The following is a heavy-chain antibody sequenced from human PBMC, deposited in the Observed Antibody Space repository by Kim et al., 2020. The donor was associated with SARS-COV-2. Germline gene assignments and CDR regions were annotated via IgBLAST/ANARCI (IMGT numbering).Heavy chain of an antibody. J-gene: IGHJ2*01. CDR1: GGTFSSYA. CDR2: IIPIFGTA. V-gene: IGHV1-69*13. CDR3: ARVTKVGWYFDL. Sequence: SVKVSCKASGGTFSSYAISWVRQAPGQGLEWMGGIIPIFGTANYAQKFQGRVTITADESTSTAYMELSSLRSEDTAVYYCARVTKVGWYFDLWGRGTLVTVSS. D-gene: IGHD4-4*01.